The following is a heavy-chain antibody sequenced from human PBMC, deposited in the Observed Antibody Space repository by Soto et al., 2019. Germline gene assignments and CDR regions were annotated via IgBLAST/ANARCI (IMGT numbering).Heavy chain of an antibody. CDR3: AREASGYDF. CDR2: IIPVFGRP. D-gene: IGHD5-12*01. Sequence: SLKVSCKASGGTFSSFGISWVRQAPGQGLEWMGGIIPVFGRPNYAQRFRGRLTITADESTNTSYMELIDLTSEDTAVYYCAREASGYDFWGQGTQVTVSS. CDR1: GGTFSSFG. V-gene: IGHV1-69*13. J-gene: IGHJ1*01.